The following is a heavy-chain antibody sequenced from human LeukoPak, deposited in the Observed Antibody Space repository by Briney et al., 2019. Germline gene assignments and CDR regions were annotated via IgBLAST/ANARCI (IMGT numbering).Heavy chain of an antibody. J-gene: IGHJ6*02. CDR2: IYYSGST. D-gene: IGHD5-18*01. CDR3: ARGPSIQLWSDPYYYYGMDV. CDR1: GGSISSYY. Sequence: SETLSLTCTVSGGSISSYYWSWIRQPPGKGLEWIGYIYYSGSTNYNPSLKSRVTISVDTSKNQFSLKLTSVTAADTAVYYCARGPSIQLWSDPYYYYGMDVWGQGTTVTVSS. V-gene: IGHV4-59*08.